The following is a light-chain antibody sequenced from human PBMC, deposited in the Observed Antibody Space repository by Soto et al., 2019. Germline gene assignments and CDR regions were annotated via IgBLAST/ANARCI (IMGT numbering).Light chain of an antibody. V-gene: IGKV3D-20*01. J-gene: IGKJ1*01. CDR2: DAS. CDR1: QSVISSS. CDR3: QQYGSSVWT. Sequence: EIVLTQSPATLSLSPGERATLSCGASQSVISSSLAWYQQKPGLAPKLLIYDASTRATGIPDRFSGSGSGTDFTLTISRLEPEYVAVYYCQQYGSSVWTFGQGTKVEIK.